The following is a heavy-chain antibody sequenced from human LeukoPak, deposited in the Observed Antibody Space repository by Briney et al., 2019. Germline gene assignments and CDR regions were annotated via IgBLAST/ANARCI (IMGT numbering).Heavy chain of an antibody. D-gene: IGHD6-13*01. V-gene: IGHV1-2*02. Sequence: GASVKVSCKASGYTFTGYYIHWVRQAPGQGLEWMGWVNSNSGGTNYAQKFQGRVTLTRDTSISTAYMDLSRLRSDDTAVYYCARLPLTSSTWGYYLDNWGQGSLVTVSS. CDR2: VNSNSGGT. CDR1: GYTFTGYY. J-gene: IGHJ4*02. CDR3: ARLPLTSSTWGYYLDN.